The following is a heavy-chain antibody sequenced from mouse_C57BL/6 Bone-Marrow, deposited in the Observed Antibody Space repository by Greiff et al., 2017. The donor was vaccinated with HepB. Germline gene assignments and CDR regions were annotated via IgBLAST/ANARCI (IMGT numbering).Heavy chain of an antibody. CDR3: ARDYDYDGEDAMDY. D-gene: IGHD2-4*01. J-gene: IGHJ4*01. CDR2: IDPSDSET. CDR1: GYTFTSYW. Sequence: VQLQQPGAELVRPGSSVKLSCKASGYTFTSYWMHWVKQRPIQGLEWIGNIDPSDSETHYNQKFKDKATLTVDKSSSTAYMQLSSLTSEDSAVYYCARDYDYDGEDAMDYWGQGTSVTVSS. V-gene: IGHV1-52*01.